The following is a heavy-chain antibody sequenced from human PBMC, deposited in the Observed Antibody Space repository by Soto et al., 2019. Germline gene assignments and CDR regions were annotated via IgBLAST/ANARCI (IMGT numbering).Heavy chain of an antibody. CDR1: GGSISSYY. CDR3: ARAQIGTPYYVFWSGYIYYYLISF. J-gene: IGHJ6*02. CDR2: IYYSGST. V-gene: IGHV4-59*01. D-gene: IGHD3-3*01. Sequence: SETLSLTCTVSGGSISSYYWSWIRQPPGKGLEWIGYIYYSGSTNYNPSLKSRVTISVDTSKNQFSLKLSSVTAADTAVYYCARAQIGTPYYVFWSGYIYYYLISFCGRRTTVPGSS.